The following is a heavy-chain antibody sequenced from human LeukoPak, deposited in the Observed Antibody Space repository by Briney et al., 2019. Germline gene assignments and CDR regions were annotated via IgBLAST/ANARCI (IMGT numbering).Heavy chain of an antibody. CDR1: GFTLSSYA. CDR3: AKDRRPTVSGGYFDL. Sequence: GGSLRLSCAASGFTLSSYAMSWVRQAPGKGLEWVSAISDTGNTYHADSVKGRFTISRDNAKNSLYLRMNSLRAEDTALYYCAKDRRPTVSGGYFDLWGRGALVIVSS. CDR2: ISDTGNT. J-gene: IGHJ2*01. V-gene: IGHV3-23*01. D-gene: IGHD3-10*01.